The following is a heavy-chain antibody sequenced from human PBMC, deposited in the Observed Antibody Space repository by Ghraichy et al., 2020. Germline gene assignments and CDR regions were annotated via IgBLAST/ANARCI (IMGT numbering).Heavy chain of an antibody. V-gene: IGHV1-2*04. CDR3: ARDPTSVEWLRFGGESSGGMDV. CDR2: INPNSGGT. J-gene: IGHJ6*02. CDR1: GYTFTGYY. Sequence: ASVKVSCKASGYTFTGYYMHWVRQAPGQGLEWMGWINPNSGGTNYAQKFQGWVTMTRDTSISTAYMELSRLRSDDTAVYYCARDPTSVEWLRFGGESSGGMDVWGQGTTVTVSS. D-gene: IGHD5-12*01.